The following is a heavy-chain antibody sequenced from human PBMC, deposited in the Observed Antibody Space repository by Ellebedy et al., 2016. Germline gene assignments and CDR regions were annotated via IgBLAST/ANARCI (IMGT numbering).Heavy chain of an antibody. Sequence: GGSLRLXCAASGFTFSSYAMSWVRQAPGKGLEWVSAISGSGGSTYYADSVKGRFTISRDNSKNTLYLQMNSLRAEDTAVYYCARGGSGWYWDYWGQGTLVTVSS. CDR3: ARGGSGWYWDY. D-gene: IGHD6-19*01. CDR2: ISGSGGST. CDR1: GFTFSSYA. J-gene: IGHJ4*02. V-gene: IGHV3-23*01.